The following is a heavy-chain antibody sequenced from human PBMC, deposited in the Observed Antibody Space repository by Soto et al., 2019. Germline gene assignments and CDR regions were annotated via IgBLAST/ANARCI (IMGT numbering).Heavy chain of an antibody. V-gene: IGHV1-2*04. D-gene: IGHD2-15*01. CDR3: ARDRRLVVVAADPNPHDAFDI. CDR1: GYTFPGYY. CDR2: INPNSGGT. J-gene: IGHJ3*02. Sequence: ASVKVSCKASGYTFPGYYMHWVRQAPGQGLEWMGWINPNSGGTNYAQKFQGWVTMTRDTSISTAYMELSRLRSDDTAVYYCARDRRLVVVAADPNPHDAFDIWGQGTMVTVSS.